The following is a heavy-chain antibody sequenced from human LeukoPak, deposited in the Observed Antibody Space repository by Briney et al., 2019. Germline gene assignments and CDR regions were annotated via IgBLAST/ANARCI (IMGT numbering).Heavy chain of an antibody. V-gene: IGHV4-30-4*01. CDR1: GGSISSGDYY. J-gene: IGHJ5*02. D-gene: IGHD6-13*01. Sequence: SETLSLTCTVSGGSISSGDYYWSWIRQPPGKGLEWIGYIYYSGGTYYNPSLKSRVTTSIDTSKSQFSLKMSSVTAADTAVYYCVREVKGYGSSWYQNWFDPWGQGTLVTVSS. CDR2: IYYSGGT. CDR3: VREVKGYGSSWYQNWFDP.